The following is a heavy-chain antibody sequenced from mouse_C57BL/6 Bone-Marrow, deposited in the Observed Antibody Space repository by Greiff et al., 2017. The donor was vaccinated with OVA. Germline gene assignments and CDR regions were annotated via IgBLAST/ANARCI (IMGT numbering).Heavy chain of an antibody. CDR1: GYTFTSYW. V-gene: IGHV1-59*01. CDR3: ASLYYGNNYWYFDV. CDR2: IDPSDSYT. J-gene: IGHJ1*03. Sequence: VQLQQPGAELVRPGTSVKLSCKASGYTFTSYWMHWVKQRPGQGLEWIGKIDPSDSYTNYNQKFKGKATLTVDTSSSTAYMQLSSLTSEDSAVYYCASLYYGNNYWYFDVWGTGTTVTVSS. D-gene: IGHD2-1*01.